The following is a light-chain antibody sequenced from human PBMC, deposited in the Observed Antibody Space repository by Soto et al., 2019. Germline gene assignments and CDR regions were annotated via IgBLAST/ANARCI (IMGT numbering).Light chain of an antibody. V-gene: IGLV1-51*01. CDR3: GTWDSSLSVYV. J-gene: IGLJ1*01. Sequence: QSVLTQPPSVSAAPGQMVTISCSGSSSSIGSNYASWYQQLPGTAPKLLIYENNKRPSGIPDRFSGSKSGTSATLGIAGLQTGDEADYYCGTWDSSLSVYVLGNGTKVTVL. CDR2: ENN. CDR1: SSSIGSNY.